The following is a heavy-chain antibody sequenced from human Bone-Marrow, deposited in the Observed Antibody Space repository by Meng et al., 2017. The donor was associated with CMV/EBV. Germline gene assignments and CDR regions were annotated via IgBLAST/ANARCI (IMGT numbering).Heavy chain of an antibody. D-gene: IGHD2-2*01. Sequence: ASVKVSCKASGYTFTSYDINWVRQATGQGPEWMGWMNPNSGNTGYAQKFQGRVTITRNTSISTAYMELSSLRSEDTAVHYCARGVRSLRLAGYIVVVPAAKPPYWFDHWGQGTLVTVSS. CDR3: ARGVRSLRLAGYIVVVPAAKPPYWFDH. J-gene: IGHJ5*02. CDR1: GYTFTSYD. CDR2: MNPNSGNT. V-gene: IGHV1-8*03.